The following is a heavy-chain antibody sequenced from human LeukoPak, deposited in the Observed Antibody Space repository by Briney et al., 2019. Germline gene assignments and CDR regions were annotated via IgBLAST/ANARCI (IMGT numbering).Heavy chain of an antibody. D-gene: IGHD5-24*01. CDR1: GGSFSGYY. Sequence: SETLSLTCAVYGGSFSGYYWSWIRQPPGKGLEWIGEINHSGSTNYNPSLKSRVTISVDTSKNQFSLKLSSVTAADTAVYYCARIVRHEKRWLQFDNFDYWGQGTLVTVSS. J-gene: IGHJ4*02. CDR3: ARIVRHEKRWLQFDNFDY. CDR2: INHSGST. V-gene: IGHV4-34*01.